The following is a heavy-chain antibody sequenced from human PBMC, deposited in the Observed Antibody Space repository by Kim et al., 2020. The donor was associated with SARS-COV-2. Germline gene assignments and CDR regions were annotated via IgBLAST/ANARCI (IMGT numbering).Heavy chain of an antibody. CDR1: GYTFTSYG. CDR3: ARGSRSSSWYTPGGYYYYGMDV. Sequence: ASVKVSCKASGYTFTSYGISWVRQAPGQGLEWMGWISAYNGNTNYAQKLQGRVTMTTDTSTSTAYMELRSLRSDDTAVYYCARGSRSSSWYTPGGYYYYGMDVWGQGTTVTVSS. V-gene: IGHV1-18*01. CDR2: ISAYNGNT. J-gene: IGHJ6*02. D-gene: IGHD6-13*01.